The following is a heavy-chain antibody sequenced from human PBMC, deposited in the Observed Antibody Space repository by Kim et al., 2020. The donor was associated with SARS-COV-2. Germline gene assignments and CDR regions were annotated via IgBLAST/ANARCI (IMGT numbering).Heavy chain of an antibody. D-gene: IGHD6-19*01. J-gene: IGHJ4*02. CDR3: ARGYYSSGMYYFDY. Sequence: SPSFQGHVTISADKSISTAYLQWSSLKASDTAMYYCARGYYSSGMYYFDYWGQGTLVTVSS. V-gene: IGHV5-10-1*01.